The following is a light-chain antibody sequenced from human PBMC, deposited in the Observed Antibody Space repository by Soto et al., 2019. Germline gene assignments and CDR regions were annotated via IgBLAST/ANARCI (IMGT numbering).Light chain of an antibody. V-gene: IGKV3-11*01. CDR1: QSVSSY. CDR2: DAS. Sequence: EIVLTQSPATLSLSPGERATLSCRASQSVSSYLAWYQQKPGQAPRLLIYDASNRATGIPARFSGSGSGTDFTLTISSLEPEAFAAYYCQQRSNWPPYTFGQGTKLEIK. J-gene: IGKJ2*01. CDR3: QQRSNWPPYT.